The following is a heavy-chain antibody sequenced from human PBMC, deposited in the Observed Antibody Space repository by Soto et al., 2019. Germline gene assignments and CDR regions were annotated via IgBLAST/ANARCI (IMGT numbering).Heavy chain of an antibody. J-gene: IGHJ3*02. CDR1: GFTFSSYG. CDR3: AKDPLDIVVVVAATRGAFDI. Sequence: GGSLRLSCAASGFTFSSYGMHWVRQAPGKGLEWVAVISYDGSNKYYADSVKGRFTTSRDNSKNTLYLQMNSLRAGDTAVYYCAKDPLDIVVVVAATRGAFDIWGQGTMVTVSS. D-gene: IGHD2-15*01. V-gene: IGHV3-30*18. CDR2: ISYDGSNK.